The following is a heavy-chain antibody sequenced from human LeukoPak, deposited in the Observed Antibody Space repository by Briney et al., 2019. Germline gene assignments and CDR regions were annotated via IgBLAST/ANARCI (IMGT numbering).Heavy chain of an antibody. CDR2: ISGSGGNS. D-gene: IGHD1-26*01. V-gene: IGHV3-23*01. J-gene: IGHJ4*02. CDR3: AKGVGPFDY. Sequence: GGSLRLSCAASGFTFSSYAVSWVRQVPGKGLEWVSVISGSGGNSYYADSVKGRFTITRDNSKNTLYLQMNSLRAEDTALYYCAKGVGPFDYRGQGTLVTVSS. CDR1: GFTFSSYA.